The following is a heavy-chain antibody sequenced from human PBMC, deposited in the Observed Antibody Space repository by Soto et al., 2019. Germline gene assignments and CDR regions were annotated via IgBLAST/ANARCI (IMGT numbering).Heavy chain of an antibody. CDR3: ASFYYDSSGYPGSNWFDP. CDR2: INHSGST. CDR1: GGSFSGYY. D-gene: IGHD3-22*01. V-gene: IGHV4-34*01. Sequence: PSETLSLTCAVYGGSFSGYYWSWIRQPPGKGLEWIGEINHSGSTNYNPSLKSRVTISVDTSKNQFSLKLSSVTAADTAVYYCASFYYDSSGYPGSNWFDPWGQGTRVT. J-gene: IGHJ5*02.